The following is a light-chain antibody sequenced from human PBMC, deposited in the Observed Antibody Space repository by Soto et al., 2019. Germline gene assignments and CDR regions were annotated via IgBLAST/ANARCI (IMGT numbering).Light chain of an antibody. J-gene: IGLJ3*02. CDR2: RNN. Sequence: QSVLTQPPSASGTPGQRVSISCSGSRSNIGRNYVYWYQQLPGTAPKLLIQRNNERPSGVPDRFSGSKSGTSVSLAISGLRSEDEATYYWAAWDDTRNGQVFGGGTQLTVL. CDR1: RSNIGRNY. CDR3: AAWDDTRNGQV. V-gene: IGLV1-47*01.